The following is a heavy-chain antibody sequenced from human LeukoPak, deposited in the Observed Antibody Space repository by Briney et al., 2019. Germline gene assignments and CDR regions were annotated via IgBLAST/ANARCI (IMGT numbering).Heavy chain of an antibody. J-gene: IGHJ4*02. CDR1: GFPFRSYD. CDR2: ISLSGSTT. D-gene: IGHD5-18*01. CDR3: AKDSPGYSYGLGGFDY. Sequence: PGGSLRLSCAASGFPFRSYDMNWVRQAPGKGLEWVSYISLSGSTTYYADSVKGRFTISRDNAKNSLYLQMNSLRAEDTAVYYCAKDSPGYSYGLGGFDYWGQGTLVTVSS. V-gene: IGHV3-48*03.